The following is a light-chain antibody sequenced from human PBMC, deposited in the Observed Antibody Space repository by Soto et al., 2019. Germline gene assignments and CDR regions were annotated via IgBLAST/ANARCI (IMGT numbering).Light chain of an antibody. Sequence: QLVLTQSPSASASLGASVKLTCTLSRGYSDYAIAWHQQKPMKGPRFLMKIHSDGRHTKADGIPDRFSGSSSGAERYLTISTIQSDDEADYYCQTWATGIRLFGGGTKLTVL. CDR1: RGYSDYA. CDR3: QTWATGIRL. J-gene: IGLJ2*01. V-gene: IGLV4-69*02. CDR2: IHSDGRH.